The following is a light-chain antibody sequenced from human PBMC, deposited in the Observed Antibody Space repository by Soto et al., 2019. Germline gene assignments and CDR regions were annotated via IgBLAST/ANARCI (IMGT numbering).Light chain of an antibody. CDR2: DVS. J-gene: IGLJ2*01. Sequence: QSALTQPASVSGSPGQSITISCTGTSSDVGGYHYVSWYQHHPGKAPKLMIYDVSNRPSGVSNRFSGSKSGNTASLTISGLQAEDEADYYCSSYTSSSTLVFGGGTKLTVL. CDR1: SSDVGGYHY. V-gene: IGLV2-14*03. CDR3: SSYTSSSTLV.